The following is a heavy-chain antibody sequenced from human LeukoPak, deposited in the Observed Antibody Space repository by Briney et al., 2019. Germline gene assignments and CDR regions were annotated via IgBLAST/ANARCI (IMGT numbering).Heavy chain of an antibody. D-gene: IGHD6-19*01. V-gene: IGHV4-39*07. CDR1: GDSIGSSNYY. J-gene: IGHJ4*02. CDR2: ISDSGSA. Sequence: SETLSLTCTVSGDSIGSSNYYWGWIRQPPGKGLEWIGSISDSGSADYNPSLKSRVTISVDMSKNQFSLKLTSVTAADTAMYYCARGGSGWYVAYYFDYWGQGALVTVSS. CDR3: ARGGSGWYVAYYFDY.